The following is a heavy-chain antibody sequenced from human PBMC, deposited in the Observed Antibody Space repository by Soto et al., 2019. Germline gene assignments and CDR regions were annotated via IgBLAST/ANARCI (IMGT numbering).Heavy chain of an antibody. J-gene: IGHJ5*02. CDR1: GFSFSTYA. CDR3: AKHSEYQLLSWLDP. CDR2: IIAGGVNT. V-gene: IGHV3-23*01. D-gene: IGHD2-2*01. Sequence: GGSLRLSCAASGFSFSTYAMSWDRQAPGKGLEWVSGIIAGGVNTYYADSVRGRFTISRDNSKNTVDLQISSLRAEYTVLYYCAKHSEYQLLSWLDPWGLGTLVTVSS.